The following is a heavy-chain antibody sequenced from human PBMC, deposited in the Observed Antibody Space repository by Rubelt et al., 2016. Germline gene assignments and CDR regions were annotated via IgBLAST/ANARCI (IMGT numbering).Heavy chain of an antibody. CDR1: GDSVSSNSAA. V-gene: IGHV6-1*01. J-gene: IGHJ6*02. CDR3: ARGELGASIHYFGLDV. CDR2: TYYRAKWYN. Sequence: QVQLQQSGPGLVEPSQTLSLTCAISGDSVSSNSAAWNWIRQSPSRGLEWLGRTYYRAKWYNDYAVSVKSRITINPDTSKNQFALQRNSVTPEDTAVYYCARGELGASIHYFGLDVWGQGTTVTVSS. D-gene: IGHD7-27*01.